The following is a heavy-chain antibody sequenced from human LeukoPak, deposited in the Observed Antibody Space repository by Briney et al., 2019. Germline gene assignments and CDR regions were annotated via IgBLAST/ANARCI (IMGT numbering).Heavy chain of an antibody. Sequence: PGGSLRLSCATSGFTFGTHSMSWVRQAPGKGLEWVSGISGSGDRTHYADSVKGRFTISRDNAKNSMYLQMNSLRAEDTAVYYCARDRIKSGSYYFDYWGQGTLVTVSS. D-gene: IGHD1-26*01. V-gene: IGHV3-23*01. J-gene: IGHJ4*02. CDR2: ISGSGDRT. CDR1: GFTFGTHS. CDR3: ARDRIKSGSYYFDY.